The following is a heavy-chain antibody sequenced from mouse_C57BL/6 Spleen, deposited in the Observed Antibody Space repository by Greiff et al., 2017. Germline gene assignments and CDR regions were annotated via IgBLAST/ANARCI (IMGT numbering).Heavy chain of an antibody. CDR1: GYAFSSSW. Sequence: VQRVESGPELVKPGASVKISCKASGYAFSSSWMNWVQQRPGKGLGWIGRIYPGDGDTNYNGKFKGKATLTADKSSSTAYMQLSSLTSEDSAVYCCARSDDYEYAMDYWGQGTSVTVSS. CDR2: IYPGDGDT. D-gene: IGHD2-4*01. CDR3: ARSDDYEYAMDY. J-gene: IGHJ4*01. V-gene: IGHV1-82*01.